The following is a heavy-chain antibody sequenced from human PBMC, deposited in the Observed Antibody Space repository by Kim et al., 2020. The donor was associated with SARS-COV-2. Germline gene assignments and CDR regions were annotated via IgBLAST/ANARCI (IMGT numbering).Heavy chain of an antibody. J-gene: IGHJ3*02. CDR2: IYSGVSMS. Sequence: GGSLRPSCAVSGFSFNSYAMSWVRQAPGKGLEWVSAIYSGVSMSYYADSVKGRFAISRDSSRVYLQMNSLRAEDTAVYYCVRPREMATIWGAFDIWGPGSMVTVSS. CDR3: VRPREMATIWGAFDI. CDR1: GFSFNSYA. V-gene: IGHV3-23*05. D-gene: IGHD5-12*01.